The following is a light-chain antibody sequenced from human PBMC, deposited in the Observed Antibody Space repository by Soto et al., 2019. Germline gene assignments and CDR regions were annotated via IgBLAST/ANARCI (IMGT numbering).Light chain of an antibody. CDR1: SSDVGGYNS. CDR2: EVT. Sequence: QPVLTQPASVSGSPGQSITFSCTGTSSDVGGYNSVSWFQQHPGKAPKLMIYEVTNRPSGVSNRFSGSKSGNTASLTISGLQAEDEADYYCSSYTSSSTLLFGGGTKLTVL. CDR3: SSYTSSSTLL. J-gene: IGLJ2*01. V-gene: IGLV2-14*03.